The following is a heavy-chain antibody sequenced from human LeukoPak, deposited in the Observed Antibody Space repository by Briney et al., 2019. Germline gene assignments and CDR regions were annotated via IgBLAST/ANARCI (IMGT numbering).Heavy chain of an antibody. CDR2: IYPRDGST. Sequence: ASVKVSCKASGYTFTNNYLHWVRQAPGQGLEWMGMIYPRDGSTSYAQNFQGRVTVTRDTSTTTVHMELRGLRSGDTAVYYCARDQEGFDYWGQGTVATVSS. V-gene: IGHV1-46*01. J-gene: IGHJ4*02. CDR3: ARDQEGFDY. CDR1: GYTFTNNY.